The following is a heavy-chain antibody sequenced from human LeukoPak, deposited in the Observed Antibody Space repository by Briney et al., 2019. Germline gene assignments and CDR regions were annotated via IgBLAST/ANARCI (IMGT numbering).Heavy chain of an antibody. CDR3: ARGASGTLYDAFDI. Sequence: SGTLSLTCTVSGASITNENWWSWVRQPPGEGLEWIGEIYHGGNTHYNPSLKSRVTISVDKFKNQFSLSLTSVTAADTAVYYCARGASGTLYDAFDIWGRGTMVTVSS. J-gene: IGHJ3*02. D-gene: IGHD1-26*01. CDR2: IYHGGNT. V-gene: IGHV4-4*02. CDR1: GASITNENW.